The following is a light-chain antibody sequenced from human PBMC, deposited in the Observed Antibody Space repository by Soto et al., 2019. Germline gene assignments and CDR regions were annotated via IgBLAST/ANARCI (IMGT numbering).Light chain of an antibody. V-gene: IGKV3-20*01. CDR1: QSVRSNY. Sequence: EIVLTQSPGTLSLSSGERATLSCRASQSVRSNYLAWYQQKLGQAPRLLIYGASSRATGIPDRFGGSGSGTDFTLTISRLEPEDFAVYYCQQYASSPLTFVGGTKVEIK. CDR3: QQYASSPLT. J-gene: IGKJ4*01. CDR2: GAS.